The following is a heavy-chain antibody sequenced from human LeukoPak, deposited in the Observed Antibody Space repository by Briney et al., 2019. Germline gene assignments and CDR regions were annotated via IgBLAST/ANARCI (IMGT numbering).Heavy chain of an antibody. D-gene: IGHD3-10*01. CDR1: GFTFSSYS. Sequence: QPGGSLRLSCAASGFTFSSYSMNWVRQAPGKGLEWVAVISYDGSNKYYADSVKGRFTISRDNSKNTLYLQMNSLRAEDTALYYCAKVTIRYYYGSGIDYWGQGTLVTVSS. J-gene: IGHJ4*02. CDR2: ISYDGSNK. V-gene: IGHV3-30*18. CDR3: AKVTIRYYYGSGIDY.